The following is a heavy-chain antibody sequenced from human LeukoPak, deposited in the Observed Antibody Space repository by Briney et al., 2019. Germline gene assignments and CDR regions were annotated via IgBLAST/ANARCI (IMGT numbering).Heavy chain of an antibody. Sequence: GGYLRLSCAASGFTFNNNAMSWDRQAPGKGLEWGSSISGSAGNTYYADSVKGRFTISRDTSQTSLYLQMESPGAEDTAVYYCAKVGSTVTSYYYYYMDVWGKGTTLTVSS. J-gene: IGHJ6*03. V-gene: IGHV3-23*01. CDR3: AKVGSTVTSYYYYYMDV. D-gene: IGHD4-11*01. CDR1: GFTFNNNA. CDR2: ISGSAGNT.